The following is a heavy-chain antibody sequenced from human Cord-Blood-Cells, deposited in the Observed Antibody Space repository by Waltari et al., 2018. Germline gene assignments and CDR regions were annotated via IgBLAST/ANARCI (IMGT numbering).Heavy chain of an antibody. J-gene: IGHJ6*02. CDR2: ISGSGGST. CDR3: AKEDRQWLGYYYYYGMDV. Sequence: EVQLLESGGGLVQPGGSLRLSCAASGFTFSSYAMSWVRQAPGKGLEWVSAISGSGGSTYYANSVKGRFTISRDNSKNTLYLQMNSLRAEDTAVYYCAKEDRQWLGYYYYYGMDVWGQGTTVTVSS. CDR1: GFTFSSYA. D-gene: IGHD6-19*01. V-gene: IGHV3-23*01.